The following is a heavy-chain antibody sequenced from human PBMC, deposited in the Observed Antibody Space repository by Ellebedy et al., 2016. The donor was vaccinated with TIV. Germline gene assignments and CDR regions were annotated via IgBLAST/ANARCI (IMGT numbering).Heavy chain of an antibody. Sequence: AASVKVSCKSSGYTFIDYGVTWVRQAPGQGLDWMGWVSAYSGNTNYAENLQGRVTMTTDTSTDTAYMELRSLRSDATAVYCCARYSGSGTYYRNGMDVWGQGTTVTVSS. CDR2: VSAYSGNT. CDR1: GYTFIDYG. V-gene: IGHV1-18*01. D-gene: IGHD3-10*01. CDR3: ARYSGSGTYYRNGMDV. J-gene: IGHJ6*02.